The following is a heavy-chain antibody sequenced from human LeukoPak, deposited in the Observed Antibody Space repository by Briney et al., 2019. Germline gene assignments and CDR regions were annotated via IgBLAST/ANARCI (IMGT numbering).Heavy chain of an antibody. CDR2: ITGSGGNT. D-gene: IGHD3-9*01. V-gene: IGHV3-23*01. Sequence: GASLRLSCAASGFTFSNYAMSWVRQAPGKGLEWVSAITGSGGNTYYADSVKGRFTISRDNSKNTVFLQMNSLRAEDTAVYYCAKWGDYDVLTGYYVSDYWGQGTLVAVSS. CDR3: AKWGDYDVLTGYYVSDY. CDR1: GFTFSNYA. J-gene: IGHJ4*02.